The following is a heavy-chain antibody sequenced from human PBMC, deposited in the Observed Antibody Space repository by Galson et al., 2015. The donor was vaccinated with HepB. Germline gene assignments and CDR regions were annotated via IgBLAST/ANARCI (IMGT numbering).Heavy chain of an antibody. J-gene: IGHJ5*02. Sequence: LRLSCAASGFTFSSYSMNWVRQAPGKGLEWVSYISSSSSTIYYADSVKGRFTISRDNAKNSLYLQMNSLRAEDTAVYYCARDASYYDFWSGYYSGNWFDPWGQGTLVTVSS. D-gene: IGHD3-3*01. V-gene: IGHV3-48*01. CDR2: ISSSSSTI. CDR3: ARDASYYDFWSGYYSGNWFDP. CDR1: GFTFSSYS.